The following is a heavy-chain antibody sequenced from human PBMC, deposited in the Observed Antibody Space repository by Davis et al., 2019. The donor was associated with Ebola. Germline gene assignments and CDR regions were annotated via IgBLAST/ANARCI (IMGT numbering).Heavy chain of an antibody. CDR2: IYYSGST. V-gene: IGHV4-59*01. CDR3: ARDNCSGGSCYPDY. J-gene: IGHJ4*02. CDR1: GGSFSAYY. Sequence: PSETLSLTCAVYGGSFSAYYWSWIRQPPGKGLEWIGYIYYSGSTNYNPSLKSRVTISVDTSKNQFSLKLSSVTAADTAVYYCARDNCSGGSCYPDYWGQGTLVTVSS. D-gene: IGHD2-15*01.